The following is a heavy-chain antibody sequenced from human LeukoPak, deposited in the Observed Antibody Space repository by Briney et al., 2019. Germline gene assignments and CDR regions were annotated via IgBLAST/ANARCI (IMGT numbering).Heavy chain of an antibody. V-gene: IGHV4-59*01. Sequence: SETLSLTCTVAGGSISSYYWSWIRQPPGKGLEGIGDIYYSGSTNYNPSLKSRVTISVDTSKTQSSLKLSSVPAADTAVYYCARRVRYDFWSGYGHNWFDPWGQGTLVTVSS. CDR3: ARRVRYDFWSGYGHNWFDP. D-gene: IGHD3-3*01. CDR1: GGSISSYY. J-gene: IGHJ5*02. CDR2: IYYSGST.